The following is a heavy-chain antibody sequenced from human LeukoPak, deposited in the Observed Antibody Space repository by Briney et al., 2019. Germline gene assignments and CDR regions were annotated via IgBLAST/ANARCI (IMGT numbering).Heavy chain of an antibody. D-gene: IGHD4-17*01. J-gene: IGHJ1*01. V-gene: IGHV3-30*04. CDR2: ISHDGSNK. CDR1: GFTFSSYA. Sequence: GGSLRLSCAASGFTFSSYAMHWVRQAPGKGLEWVAVISHDGSNKYYADSVKGRFTISRDNSKNTLYLQMNSLRAEDTAVYYCARDMSDYGDYLGYFQHWGQGTLVTVSS. CDR3: ARDMSDYGDYLGYFQH.